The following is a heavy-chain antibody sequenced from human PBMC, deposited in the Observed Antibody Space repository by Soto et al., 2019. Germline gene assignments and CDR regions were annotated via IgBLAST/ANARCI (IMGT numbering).Heavy chain of an antibody. CDR2: VFPGDSDT. CDR1: GFTFTNYW. Sequence: GESLKISCKGSGFTFTNYWIACVRQMPGTGPEWMGVVFPGDSDTRYSPSFQGQVIISADKSTSTAYLQWSSLKASDSAIYYCARQGEGFYQRQIDFWGQGTLVKVSS. V-gene: IGHV5-51*01. J-gene: IGHJ4*02. CDR3: ARQGEGFYQRQIDF. D-gene: IGHD3-10*01.